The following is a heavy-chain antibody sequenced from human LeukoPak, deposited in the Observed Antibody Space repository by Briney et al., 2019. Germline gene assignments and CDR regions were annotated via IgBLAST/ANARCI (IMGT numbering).Heavy chain of an antibody. J-gene: IGHJ4*02. D-gene: IGHD2-8*02. Sequence: SGPTLVNPTKTLTLTCTVSGFSLTNAGLGVSWIRHPPGKALEWLAHIFSNDEKSYRTSLKSRLTISKDTSKSQVVLIMTNMDPVDTATYYCARALLVDYNFDYWGQGTLVTVSS. CDR2: IFSNDEK. CDR1: GFSLTNAGLG. CDR3: ARALLVDYNFDY. V-gene: IGHV2-26*01.